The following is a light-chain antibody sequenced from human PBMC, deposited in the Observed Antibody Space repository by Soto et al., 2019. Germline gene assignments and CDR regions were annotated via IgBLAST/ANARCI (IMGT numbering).Light chain of an antibody. J-gene: IGLJ2*01. Sequence: QSVLTQPPSASETPGQRVTISCSGSSSNIGSKYVYWYQQLPGTAPKLLIYRDNQRPSRVPDRFSGSKSGTSASLAISGLRSEDEADYYCAAWDVRLSVVVFGGGTKLTVL. CDR3: AAWDVRLSVVV. V-gene: IGLV1-47*01. CDR2: RDN. CDR1: SSNIGSKY.